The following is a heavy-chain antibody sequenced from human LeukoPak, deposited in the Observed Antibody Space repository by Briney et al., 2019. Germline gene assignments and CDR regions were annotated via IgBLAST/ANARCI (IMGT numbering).Heavy chain of an antibody. D-gene: IGHD3-16*01. CDR1: GFTFGTFG. Sequence: GGSLRLSCAASGFTFGTFGMHWVRRAPGKGMEWVAVIWNDGSKKFYADSVKGRFTISRDNSKSTQYLQINSLRAEDTAVYYCARDSLGGDYWGQGTLVTVSS. CDR3: ARDSLGGDY. J-gene: IGHJ4*02. CDR2: IWNDGSKK. V-gene: IGHV3-33*01.